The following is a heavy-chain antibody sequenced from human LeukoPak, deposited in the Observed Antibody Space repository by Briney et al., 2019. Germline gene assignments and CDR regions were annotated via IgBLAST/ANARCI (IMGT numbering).Heavy chain of an antibody. CDR2: ISSNGGST. V-gene: IGHV3-64*01. D-gene: IGHD2-21*01. CDR3: AREVNDAFDI. Sequence: PGGSLRLSCAASGFTFSSYAMHWVRQAPGKGLEYVSAISSNGGSTYYANSMKGRFTISRDNSKNTLYLQMGSLRAEDMAVYYCAREVNDAFDIWGQGTMVTVSS. CDR1: GFTFSSYA. J-gene: IGHJ3*02.